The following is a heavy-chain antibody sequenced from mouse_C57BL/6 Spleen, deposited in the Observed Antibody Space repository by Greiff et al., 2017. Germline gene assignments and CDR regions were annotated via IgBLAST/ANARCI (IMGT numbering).Heavy chain of an antibody. Sequence: VQLQQPGAELVKPGASVKLSCKASGYTFTSYWMHWVKQRPGQGLEWIGMIHPNSGSANYNEKFKSKATLTVDKSSSTAYMQLSSLTSEDAAVYYCASSAWFAYWGQGTLVTVSA. J-gene: IGHJ3*01. CDR3: ASSAWFAY. CDR1: GYTFTSYW. V-gene: IGHV1-64*01. CDR2: IHPNSGSA.